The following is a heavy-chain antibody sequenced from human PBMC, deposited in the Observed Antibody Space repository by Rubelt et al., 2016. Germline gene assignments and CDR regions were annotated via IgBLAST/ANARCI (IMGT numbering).Heavy chain of an antibody. CDR2: IYYSGST. CDR3: ARDVRYSSGWYDY. V-gene: IGHV4-59*01. Sequence: QVQLQESGPGLVKPSETLSLTCTVSGGSISSYYWSWIRQPPGKGLECIGHIYYSGSTNYNPSLQSLVTISVDTSKTRFSLKLRSVTAADTAVYYCARDVRYSSGWYDYWGQGTLVTVSS. J-gene: IGHJ4*02. CDR1: GGSISSYY. D-gene: IGHD6-19*01.